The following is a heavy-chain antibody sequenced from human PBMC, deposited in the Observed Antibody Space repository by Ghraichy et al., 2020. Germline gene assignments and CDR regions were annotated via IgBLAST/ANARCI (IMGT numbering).Heavy chain of an antibody. CDR1: GGSIRSGGYY. CDR3: ARVNSRSSAWYVIDY. Sequence: ESLNISCTVSGGSIRSGGYYWGWIRQPPGKGLEWIGSIDYSGSTYHNPSLKSRVTISVDTSKNQFSLTLSSVTAADTAVYFCARVNSRSSAWYVIDYWGQGTLVAVSS. J-gene: IGHJ4*02. V-gene: IGHV4-39*07. CDR2: IDYSGST. D-gene: IGHD6-19*01.